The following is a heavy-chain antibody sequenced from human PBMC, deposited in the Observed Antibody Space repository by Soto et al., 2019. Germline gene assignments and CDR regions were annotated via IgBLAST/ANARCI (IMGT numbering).Heavy chain of an antibody. J-gene: IGHJ4*02. D-gene: IGHD3-22*01. Sequence: EVQLLESGGGLVQPGGSRRLSCAASGFTFSRYGMSWVRQAPGKGLEWVSSMSGDGTTTYYIDSVKGRFTISRDNSRNTLSLQMNSLRAEDTAVSYCAKEITFDSRAYDSWGQGILVIVSS. CDR2: MSGDGTTT. CDR1: GFTFSRYG. CDR3: AKEITFDSRAYDS. V-gene: IGHV3-23*01.